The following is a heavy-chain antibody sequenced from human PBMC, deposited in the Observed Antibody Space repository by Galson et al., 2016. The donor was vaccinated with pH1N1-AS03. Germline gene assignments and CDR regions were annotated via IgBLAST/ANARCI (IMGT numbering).Heavy chain of an antibody. J-gene: IGHJ4*02. Sequence: SLRLSCAASGFTFSNAWMNWVRQAPGRGLEWVGRIKSKTDGGAADYAAPVKGRFTISRDDSKSTLYLQMNSLKPEDTAMYYCTTRPSDSYLNTHGHYFDYWGQGIPGTVSS. V-gene: IGHV3-15*07. CDR2: IKSKTDGGAA. CDR1: GFTFSNAW. D-gene: IGHD2/OR15-2a*01. CDR3: TTRPSDSYLNTHGHYFDY.